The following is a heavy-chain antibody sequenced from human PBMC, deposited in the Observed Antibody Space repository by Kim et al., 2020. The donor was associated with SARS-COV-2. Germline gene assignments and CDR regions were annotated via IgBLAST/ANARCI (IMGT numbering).Heavy chain of an antibody. V-gene: IGHV4-59*01. D-gene: IGHD3-9*01. Sequence: EWIVYIYYSGSTNYNPSLKSRVTISVDTSKNQFSLKLSSVTAADTAVYYCARAYYDILTGYYPEYFQHWGQGTLVTVSS. CDR3: ARAYYDILTGYYPEYFQH. CDR2: IYYSGST. J-gene: IGHJ1*01.